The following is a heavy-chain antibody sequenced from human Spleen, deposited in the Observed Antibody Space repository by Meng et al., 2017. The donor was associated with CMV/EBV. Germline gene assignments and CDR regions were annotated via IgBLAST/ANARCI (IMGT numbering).Heavy chain of an antibody. D-gene: IGHD2-2*01. CDR1: ISSRSYY. Sequence: ISSRSYYWGGIRQPPGKGLGWIGSIYYSGSTYYNPSLKGRVTISVDTSKNQFSLKLSSVTAADTAVYYCARHVLGYCSSTSCSTPDYWGQGTLVTVSS. J-gene: IGHJ4*02. V-gene: IGHV4-39*01. CDR3: ARHVLGYCSSTSCSTPDY. CDR2: IYYSGST.